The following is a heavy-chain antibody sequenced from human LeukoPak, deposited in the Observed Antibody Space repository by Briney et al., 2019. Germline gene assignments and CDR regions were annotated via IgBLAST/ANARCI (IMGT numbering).Heavy chain of an antibody. CDR1: GYTFTSYG. J-gene: IGHJ4*02. Sequence: ASVKVSCKASGYTFTSYGISWVRQAPGQGLEWMGWINTNTGNPTYAQGFTGRFVFSLDTSVSTAYLQISSLKAEDTAVYYCARDSPDYYGSGSYGVFDYWGQGTLVTVSS. CDR3: ARDSPDYYGSGSYGVFDY. CDR2: INTNTGNP. V-gene: IGHV7-4-1*02. D-gene: IGHD3-10*01.